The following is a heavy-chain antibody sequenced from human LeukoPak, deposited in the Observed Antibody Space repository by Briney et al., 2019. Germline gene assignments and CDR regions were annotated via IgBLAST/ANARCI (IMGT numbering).Heavy chain of an antibody. CDR3: ARDFWDSSGYYYYYYCMDV. V-gene: IGHV3-48*01. Sequence: GGSLRLSCAASGFTFSSYSMNWVRQAPGKGLEWVSYISSSSSAIYYADSVKGRFTISRDNAKNSLYLQMNSLRAEDTAVYYCARDFWDSSGYYYYYYCMDVWGKGTTVTVSS. J-gene: IGHJ6*03. CDR1: GFTFSSYS. D-gene: IGHD3-22*01. CDR2: ISSSSSAI.